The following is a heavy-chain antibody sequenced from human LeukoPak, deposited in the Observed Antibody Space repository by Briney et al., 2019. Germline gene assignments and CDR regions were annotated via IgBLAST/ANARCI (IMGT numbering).Heavy chain of an antibody. CDR3: AKARRFAQLVETPPDY. V-gene: IGHV3-30*02. Sequence: GGSLRLSCAASGFTVSSNYMSWVRQAPGKGLEWVAFIRYDGSNKYYADSVKGRFTISRDNSKNTLYLQMNSLRAEDTAVYYCAKARRFAQLVETPPDYWGPGTPVTVSS. J-gene: IGHJ4*01. CDR2: IRYDGSNK. D-gene: IGHD6-6*01. CDR1: GFTVSSNY.